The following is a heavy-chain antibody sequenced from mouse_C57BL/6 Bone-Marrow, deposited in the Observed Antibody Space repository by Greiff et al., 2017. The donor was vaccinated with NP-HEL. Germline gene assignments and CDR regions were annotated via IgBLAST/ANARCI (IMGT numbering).Heavy chain of an antibody. CDR2: ISNGGGST. D-gene: IGHD1-1*01. CDR3: ARHAPYYYGSSYGYWYFDV. Sequence: DVHLVESGGGLVQPGGSLKLSCAASGFTFSDYYMYWVRQTPEKRLEWVAYISNGGGSTYYPDTVKGRFTISRDNAKNTLYLQMSRLKSEDTAMYYCARHAPYYYGSSYGYWYFDVWGTGTTVTVSS. CDR1: GFTFSDYY. J-gene: IGHJ1*03. V-gene: IGHV5-12*01.